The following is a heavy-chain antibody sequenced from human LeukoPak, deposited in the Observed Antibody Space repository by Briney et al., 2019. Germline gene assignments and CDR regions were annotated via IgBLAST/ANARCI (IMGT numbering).Heavy chain of an antibody. J-gene: IGHJ4*02. Sequence: PGRSLRLSCAASGFIFSSYAMHWVRQAPGKGLEWVALISYDGSNKFYADSVKGRFTISRDNSKNTLYLQMNSLRAEDTAVYYCAREGLVGDFDYWGQGTLVTVSS. CDR3: AREGLVGDFDY. V-gene: IGHV3-30-3*01. CDR2: ISYDGSNK. CDR1: GFIFSSYA. D-gene: IGHD2-15*01.